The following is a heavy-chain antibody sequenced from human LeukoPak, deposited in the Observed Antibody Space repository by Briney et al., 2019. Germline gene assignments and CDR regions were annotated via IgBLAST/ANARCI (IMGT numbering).Heavy chain of an antibody. V-gene: IGHV3-48*02. CDR3: ARDRDYAFDY. Sequence: PGGSLRLSCAASGFSYSTYSMNWVRHAPGKGLEWISYISSSSSFIWYADSVKGRFTISRDDAKNSLSLQMNTLRDEDTAVYYCARDRDYAFDYWGQGILVTVSS. D-gene: IGHD4/OR15-4a*01. CDR1: GFSYSTYS. CDR2: ISSSSSFI. J-gene: IGHJ4*02.